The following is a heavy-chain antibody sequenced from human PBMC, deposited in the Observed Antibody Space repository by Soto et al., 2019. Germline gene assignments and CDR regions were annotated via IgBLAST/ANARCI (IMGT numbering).Heavy chain of an antibody. D-gene: IGHD3-3*01. CDR1: GFTFSSYA. CDR3: AKDRDVYDFWSGYSYY. J-gene: IGHJ4*02. V-gene: IGHV3-23*01. CDR2: ISGSGGST. Sequence: PGGSLRLSCAASGFTFSSYAMSWVRQAPGKGLEWVSAISGSGGSTYYADSVKGRFTISRDNSKNTLYLQMNSLRAEDTAVYYCAKDRDVYDFWSGYSYYWGQGTLVTVSS.